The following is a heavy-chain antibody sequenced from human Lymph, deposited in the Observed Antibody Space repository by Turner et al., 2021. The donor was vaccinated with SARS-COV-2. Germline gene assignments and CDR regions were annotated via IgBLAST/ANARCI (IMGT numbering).Heavy chain of an antibody. CDR3: ARDRDSSGWVDY. V-gene: IGHV3-30*04. CDR2: ISYDGSDK. J-gene: IGHJ4*02. D-gene: IGHD3-22*01. CDR1: GPTFSSYA. Sequence: QVQLVASGVGVVQPGRSLRLSCAASGPTFSSYAMHWVRQAPGKGLEWVAFISYDGSDKYYADSVKGRFTFSRDNSKNTLYLQMNSLRAEDTAVYYCARDRDSSGWVDYWGQGTLVTVSS.